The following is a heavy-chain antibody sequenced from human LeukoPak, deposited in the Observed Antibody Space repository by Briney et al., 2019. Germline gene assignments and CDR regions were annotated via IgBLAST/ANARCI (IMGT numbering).Heavy chain of an antibody. CDR3: ARSYYDSSGSCLDY. V-gene: IGHV3-48*03. CDR2: ISSSGPIT. CDR1: GFSFSSYE. Sequence: PGGSLRLSCAASGFSFSSYEMNWVRQAPGKGLEWVSYISSSGPITYYADSVKGRFTISRDNAKNSLYLQLNSLRADDTAVYYCARSYYDSSGSCLDYWGQGTLVTVSS. J-gene: IGHJ4*02. D-gene: IGHD3-22*01.